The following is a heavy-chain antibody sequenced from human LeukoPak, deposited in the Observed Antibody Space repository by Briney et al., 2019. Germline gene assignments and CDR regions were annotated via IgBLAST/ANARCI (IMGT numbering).Heavy chain of an antibody. D-gene: IGHD4-11*01. J-gene: IGHJ3*02. V-gene: IGHV3-11*01. CDR1: GFSFSVYY. Sequence: GGSLRLSCAASGFSFSVYYMSWIRQAPGKGLEWVSYISSSGSTMYYTDSVKGRFTISRDNAKNSLYLQMNSLRAEDTAVYYCARSWAKDYPDGFDICGQGTMVTVSS. CDR2: ISSSGSTM. CDR3: ARSWAKDYPDGFDI.